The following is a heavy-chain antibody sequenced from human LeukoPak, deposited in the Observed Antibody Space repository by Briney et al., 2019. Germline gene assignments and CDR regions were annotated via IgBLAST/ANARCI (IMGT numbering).Heavy chain of an antibody. V-gene: IGHV4-34*01. Sequence: PSETLSLTCAVYGGSFSGYYWSWIRQSPGKGLEWIGEINHSGSTNYNPSLKSRVTISVDTSKKQFSLKLSSVTAADTGVYYCARESVRPYFDYWGQGTLVTVSS. CDR3: ARESVRPYFDY. D-gene: IGHD2-8*01. CDR2: INHSGST. CDR1: GGSFSGYY. J-gene: IGHJ4*02.